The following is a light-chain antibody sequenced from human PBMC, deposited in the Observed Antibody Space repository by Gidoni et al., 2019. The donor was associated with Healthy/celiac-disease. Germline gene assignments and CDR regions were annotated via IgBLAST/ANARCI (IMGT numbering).Light chain of an antibody. V-gene: IGKV1-5*03. Sequence: DIQMTQSPSTLSASVGDRVTITCRASQSISSWLAWYQQKPGKAPKLLIYKASSLESGVPSRFSGIVSGTEFTLTIISLQPDDFATYYCQQYNSYSGYTFGQGPKLEIK. J-gene: IGKJ2*01. CDR1: QSISSW. CDR2: KAS. CDR3: QQYNSYSGYT.